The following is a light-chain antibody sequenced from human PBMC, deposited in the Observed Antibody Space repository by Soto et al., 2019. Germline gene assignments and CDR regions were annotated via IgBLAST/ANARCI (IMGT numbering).Light chain of an antibody. V-gene: IGKV3-15*01. CDR2: GAS. J-gene: IGKJ5*01. CDR1: QSVSSN. CDR3: QLSQQRSSWPPIA. Sequence: EIVMTQSPATLSVSPGERATLSCRASQSVSSNLAWYQQKPGQAPRLLIYGASTRATGIPERFSGSGSGTDFTLSISSLEPEDFAVYYCQLSQQRSSWPPIALGQGTRLEIK.